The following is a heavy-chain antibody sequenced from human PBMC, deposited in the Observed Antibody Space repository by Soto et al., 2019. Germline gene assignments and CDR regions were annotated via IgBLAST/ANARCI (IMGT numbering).Heavy chain of an antibody. CDR3: AREGSGITMVRGVSEYYYYGMDV. J-gene: IGHJ6*02. D-gene: IGHD3-10*01. CDR1: GGTFSSYT. CDR2: IIPILGIA. V-gene: IGHV1-69*08. Sequence: QVQLVQSGAEVKKPGSSVKVSCKASGGTFSSYTISWVRQAPGQGLEWMGRIIPILGIANYAQKFQGRVTITADKSTSTAYMELSRVRSEDTAVYYCAREGSGITMVRGVSEYYYYGMDVWGQGTTVTVSS.